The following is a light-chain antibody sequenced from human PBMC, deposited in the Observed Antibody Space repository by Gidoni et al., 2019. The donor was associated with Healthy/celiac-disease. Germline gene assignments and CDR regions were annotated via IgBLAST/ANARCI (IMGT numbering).Light chain of an antibody. CDR3: QQYNSYPPT. CDR1: QGISSW. Sequence: DIQMTHSPSSLSASVGDRVTITCRASQGISSWLAWYQQTPEKAPKSLNYAASSLQSGVPSRFSGSGSGTDFTLTISSLQPEDFATYYCQQYNSYPPTFGGGTKVEIK. J-gene: IGKJ4*01. CDR2: AAS. V-gene: IGKV1D-16*01.